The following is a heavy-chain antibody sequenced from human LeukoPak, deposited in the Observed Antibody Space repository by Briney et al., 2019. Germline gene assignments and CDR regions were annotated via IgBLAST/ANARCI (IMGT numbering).Heavy chain of an antibody. Sequence: GGSLRLSCAASGFTFTSYSMSWVRQAPGKGLEWVSGTSDRGDYTYYADSVKGRFTISRDSSKNTLFLQMNSLRAEDTALYFCTRKAQYNGHYPLDYWGQGTLVTVSS. D-gene: IGHD1-1*01. CDR3: TRKAQYNGHYPLDY. CDR2: TSDRGDYT. CDR1: GFTFTSYS. J-gene: IGHJ4*02. V-gene: IGHV3-23*01.